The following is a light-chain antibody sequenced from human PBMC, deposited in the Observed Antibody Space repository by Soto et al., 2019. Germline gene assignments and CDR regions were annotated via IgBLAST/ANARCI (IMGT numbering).Light chain of an antibody. V-gene: IGKV2D-29*02. Sequence: DIVMPQTPLSLSVTPGQPASISCKSSQSLLHSDGQTYLYWYLQKPGQSPQLLIDEVSNRFSGVPDRVSGSGSGTEFTLKISRVEAEDVGVYYCMQSIQRPLTFGGGTKVEI. CDR1: QSLLHSDGQTY. CDR2: EVS. CDR3: MQSIQRPLT. J-gene: IGKJ4*01.